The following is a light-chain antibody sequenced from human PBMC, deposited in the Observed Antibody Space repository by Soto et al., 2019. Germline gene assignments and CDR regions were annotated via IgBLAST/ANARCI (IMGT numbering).Light chain of an antibody. CDR1: SSDIGSYDL. V-gene: IGLV2-23*02. J-gene: IGLJ1*01. Sequence: QSALTQPASVSGSPGQSITISCTGTSSDIGSYDLVSWYQQHPGTAPKLIIYEVTKRPSGVSTRFSGSKSGNTASLTISALQAVDESHYFFFSFADFNYFFGIGIKVPVL. CDR3: FSFADFNYF. CDR2: EVT.